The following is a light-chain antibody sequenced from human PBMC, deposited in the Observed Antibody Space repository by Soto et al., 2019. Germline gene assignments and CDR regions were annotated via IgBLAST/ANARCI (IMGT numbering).Light chain of an antibody. Sequence: QSVLTQPPSASGSPGQSVTISCAGTSSDVGGYNYVSWYQQYPGKVPKLMIYGVSERPSGVPDRFSGSKSGNTAFLTVSGLQAEDEADYYCLSYADTAYVFGTGTKVIVL. V-gene: IGLV2-8*01. CDR2: GVS. J-gene: IGLJ1*01. CDR3: LSYADTAYV. CDR1: SSDVGGYNY.